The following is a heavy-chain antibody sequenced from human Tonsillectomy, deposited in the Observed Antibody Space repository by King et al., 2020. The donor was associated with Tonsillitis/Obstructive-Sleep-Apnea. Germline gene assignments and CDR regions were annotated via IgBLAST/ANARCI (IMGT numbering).Heavy chain of an antibody. V-gene: IGHV3-33*01. D-gene: IGHD3-10*01. CDR3: ARDGSRGAENAPNYNYYYGMDV. CDR2: IWYDGSNK. Sequence: VQLVESGGGVVQPGRSLRLSCAASGFTFSSYGMHWVRQAPGKGLEWVAVIWYDGSNKYYADSVKGRFIISRDNSKNTLYLQMNSLRAEDTAVYYCARDGSRGAENAPNYNYYYGMDVWGQGTTVTVSS. CDR1: GFTFSSYG. J-gene: IGHJ6*02.